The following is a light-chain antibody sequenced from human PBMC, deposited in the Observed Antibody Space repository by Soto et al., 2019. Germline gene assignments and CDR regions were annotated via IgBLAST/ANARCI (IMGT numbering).Light chain of an antibody. CDR1: QSIINY. V-gene: IGKV1-39*01. CDR2: AAS. J-gene: IGKJ2*01. Sequence: DFQLTQSPSSLSASVGDRVTITCRASQSIINYLNWYQHKPGEAPKLLIYAASTLQSGVPSRFSGSGLGTDFTLTISSLKPEDFATYYCQQSFGTPRTFGQGTKLEIK. CDR3: QQSFGTPRT.